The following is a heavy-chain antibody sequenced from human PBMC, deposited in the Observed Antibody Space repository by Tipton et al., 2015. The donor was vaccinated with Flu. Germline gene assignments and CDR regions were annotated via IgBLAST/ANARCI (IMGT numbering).Heavy chain of an antibody. V-gene: IGHV3-33*06. CDR3: AKGGTVRECYYRGIDV. Sequence: QLVQSGGGVVQPGRSLRLSCEASGFIFSDFGMHWVRQAPGKGLEWVAVSWHDGTYRYYADSLKGRFTISRDNTKNTLYLQMNSRTAEDTAVYYCAKGGTVRECYYRGIDVWGQGTTVTVYS. CDR2: SWHDGTYR. CDR1: GFIFSDFG. D-gene: IGHD3-22*01. J-gene: IGHJ6*02.